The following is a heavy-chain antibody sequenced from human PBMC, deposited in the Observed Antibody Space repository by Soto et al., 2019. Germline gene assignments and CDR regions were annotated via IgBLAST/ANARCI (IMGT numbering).Heavy chain of an antibody. Sequence: SETLSLTCTVSGDSISSNTNYWSWIRQPPGEGLGWIGFISYSGTTSYSPSLKSRVAISLDTSKNQFSLSLSSVTATDTAVYYCARGRGYSYGLDPWGQGTLVTVSS. CDR1: GDSISSNTNY. D-gene: IGHD5-18*01. V-gene: IGHV4-30-4*01. CDR2: ISYSGTT. CDR3: ARGRGYSYGLDP. J-gene: IGHJ5*02.